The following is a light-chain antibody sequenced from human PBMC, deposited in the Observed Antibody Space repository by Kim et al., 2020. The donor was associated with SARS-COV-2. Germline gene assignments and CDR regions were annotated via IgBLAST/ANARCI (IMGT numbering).Light chain of an antibody. J-gene: IGLJ3*02. V-gene: IGLV3-19*01. Sequence: SSALTQDPAVSVALGQTVRITCQGDSLRNSHATWYQRKPGQAPLLVIYGKNNRPSGIPDRFSGSSSGNTASLTITGALAEDEADYYCNSRDSSDNHPLFG. CDR2: GKN. CDR1: SLRNSH. CDR3: NSRDSSDNHPL.